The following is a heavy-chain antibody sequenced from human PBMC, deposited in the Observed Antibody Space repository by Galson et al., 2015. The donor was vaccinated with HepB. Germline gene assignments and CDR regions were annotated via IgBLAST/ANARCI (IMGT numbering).Heavy chain of an antibody. CDR2: IGKTSRGI. CDR3: VRWGSFDS. CDR1: GFNFSAYS. J-gene: IGHJ4*02. D-gene: IGHD3-16*01. Sequence: CLRLSCAASGFNFSAYSMNWVRQAPGEGLQWVSYIGKTSRGIYYTDSVKGRFTISRDNAKNSVTLQMNSLRVEDTAVYYCVRWGSFDSWGQGTLVIVSS. V-gene: IGHV3-48*01.